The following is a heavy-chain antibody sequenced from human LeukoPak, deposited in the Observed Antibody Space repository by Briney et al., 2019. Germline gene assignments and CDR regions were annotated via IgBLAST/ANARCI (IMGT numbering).Heavy chain of an antibody. J-gene: IGHJ5*02. CDR2: ISSSSSYI. Sequence: GGSLRLSCAASGFTFSSYSMNWVRQAPGKGLEWVSSISSSSSYICYADSVKGRFTISRDNAKNSLYLQMNSLRAEDTAVYYCARDLYPFDPWGQGTLVTVSS. D-gene: IGHD2-15*01. CDR1: GFTFSSYS. V-gene: IGHV3-21*01. CDR3: ARDLYPFDP.